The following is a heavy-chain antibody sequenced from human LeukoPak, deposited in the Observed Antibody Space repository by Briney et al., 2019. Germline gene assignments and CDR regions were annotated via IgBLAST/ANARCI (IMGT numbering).Heavy chain of an antibody. Sequence: PGGSLRLSCAASGFTFDDYAMHWVRQAPGKGLEWVSGISWNSGSIGYADSVKGRFTISRDNAKNSLYLQMNSLRAEDTALYYCAKGSGRRWGQGTLVTVSS. J-gene: IGHJ4*02. V-gene: IGHV3-9*01. CDR2: ISWNSGSI. CDR3: AKGSGRR. CDR1: GFTFDDYA.